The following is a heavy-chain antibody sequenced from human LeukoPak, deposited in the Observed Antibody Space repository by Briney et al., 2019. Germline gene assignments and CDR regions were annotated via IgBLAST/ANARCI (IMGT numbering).Heavy chain of an antibody. D-gene: IGHD7-27*01. CDR3: VRTPPNWGADF. CDR1: GYTFTSYG. V-gene: IGHV1-18*01. Sequence: ASVKVSCKASGYTFTSYGISWVRQAPGQGLEWMGWISAYNGNTNYAQKFQGRVTMTRDTSTGTAYLELSSLRSEDSAVYYCVRTPPNWGADFWGQGTLVTVSS. CDR2: ISAYNGNT. J-gene: IGHJ4*02.